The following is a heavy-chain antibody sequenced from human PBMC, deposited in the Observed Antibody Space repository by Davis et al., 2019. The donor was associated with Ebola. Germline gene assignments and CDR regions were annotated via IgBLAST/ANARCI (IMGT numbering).Heavy chain of an antibody. CDR1: GFTFSSYA. J-gene: IGHJ5*02. CDR2: ISYDGSNK. Sequence: GESLKISCAASGFTFSSYAMHWVRQAPGKGLEWVAVISYDGSNKYYADSVKGRFTISRDNSKNTLYLQMNSLRAEDTAVYYCARPAYCSSTSCPEAWGQGTLVTVSS. D-gene: IGHD2-2*01. V-gene: IGHV3-30-3*01. CDR3: ARPAYCSSTSCPEA.